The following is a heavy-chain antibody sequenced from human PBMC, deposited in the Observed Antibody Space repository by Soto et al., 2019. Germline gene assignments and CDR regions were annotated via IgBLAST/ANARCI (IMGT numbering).Heavy chain of an antibody. CDR3: ARYRITMVRGVTRHDAFDI. J-gene: IGHJ3*02. CDR2: ISSNGGST. V-gene: IGHV3-64*01. Sequence: EVQLVESGGGLVQPGGSLRLSCAASGFTFSSYAMHWVRQAPGKGLEYVSAISSNGGSTYYANSVKGRFTISRDNSKNTLYLQMGSLRAEDMAVYYCARYRITMVRGVTRHDAFDIWGQGTMVTVSS. CDR1: GFTFSSYA. D-gene: IGHD3-10*01.